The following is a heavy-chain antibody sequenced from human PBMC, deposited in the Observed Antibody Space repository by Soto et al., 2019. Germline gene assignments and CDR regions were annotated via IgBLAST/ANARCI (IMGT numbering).Heavy chain of an antibody. CDR1: GYTFASYA. D-gene: IGHD3-10*01. J-gene: IGHJ4*02. CDR2: ISGYNGNT. CDR3: ARDGPPSFD. V-gene: IGHV1-18*01. Sequence: QVQLVQSGAEVKKPGASVKVSCKASGYTFASYAISWVRQAPGQGLEWMGWISGYNGNTIYSQQLQGVVTLTTYTSTSIAYMELRSLRSDDTAVYYCARDGPPSFDLGQGTLLSVSS.